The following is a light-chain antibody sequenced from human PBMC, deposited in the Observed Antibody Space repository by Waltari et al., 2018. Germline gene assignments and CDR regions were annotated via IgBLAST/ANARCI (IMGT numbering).Light chain of an antibody. V-gene: IGKV1-5*03. Sequence: DIQMTQSPSTLSASVADRFTITCRASQSISNWLAWYQQKPGKAPKLLSYKASTLESGVPSRFSGSGSGTEFTLTNCSLHPDDFATYYCQQYNSYSLLTFGGGTKVEIK. CDR1: QSISNW. CDR3: QQYNSYSLLT. CDR2: KAS. J-gene: IGKJ4*01.